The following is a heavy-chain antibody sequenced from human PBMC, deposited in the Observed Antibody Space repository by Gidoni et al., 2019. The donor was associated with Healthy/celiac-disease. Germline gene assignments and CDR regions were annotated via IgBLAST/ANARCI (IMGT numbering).Heavy chain of an antibody. CDR3: ARVMYYDSSGYGVY. D-gene: IGHD3-22*01. V-gene: IGHV3-21*01. J-gene: IGHJ4*02. CDR1: GFTFSSYS. Sequence: EVQLVESGGGLVKPGGSLRLSCAASGFTFSSYSMNWVRQAPGKGLEWVSSMSSSSSYIYYADSVKGRFTISRDNAKNSLYLQMNSLRAEDTAVYYCARVMYYDSSGYGVYWGQGTLVTVSS. CDR2: MSSSSSYI.